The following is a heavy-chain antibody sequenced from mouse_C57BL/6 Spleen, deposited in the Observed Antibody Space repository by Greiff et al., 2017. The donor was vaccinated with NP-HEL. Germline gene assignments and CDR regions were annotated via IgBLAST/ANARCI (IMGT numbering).Heavy chain of an antibody. CDR1: GFTFSDYG. Sequence: VQLKESGGGLVKPGGSLKLSCAASGFTFSDYGMHWVRQAPEKGLEWVAYISSGSSTIYYADTVKGRFTISSDNAKNTLFLQMTSLRSEDTAMYYCARDYGSLYWYFDVWGTGTTVTVSS. V-gene: IGHV5-17*01. CDR3: ARDYGSLYWYFDV. D-gene: IGHD1-1*01. J-gene: IGHJ1*03. CDR2: ISSGSSTI.